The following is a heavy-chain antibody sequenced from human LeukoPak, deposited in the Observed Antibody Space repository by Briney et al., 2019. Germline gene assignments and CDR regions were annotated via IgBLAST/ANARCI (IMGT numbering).Heavy chain of an antibody. CDR3: ARARGYSYGFNYYMDV. V-gene: IGHV1-2*02. D-gene: IGHD5-18*01. Sequence: VSVKVSCKASGYTFTGYYMHWVRQAPGQGLEWMGWINPNSGGTNYAQKFQGRVTMTRDTSISTAYMELSRLRSDDTAVYYCARARGYSYGFNYYMDVWGKGTTVTVSS. CDR1: GYTFTGYY. J-gene: IGHJ6*03. CDR2: INPNSGGT.